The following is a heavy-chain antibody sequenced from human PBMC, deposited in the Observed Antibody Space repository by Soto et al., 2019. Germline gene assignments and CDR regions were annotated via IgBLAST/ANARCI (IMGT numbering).Heavy chain of an antibody. CDR3: ARVGYDYVWGSYPNPPCYYYGMDV. D-gene: IGHD3-16*02. CDR1: GYTFTGYY. Sequence: ASVKVSCKASGYTFTGYYMHWVRQAPGQGLEWMGWINPNSGGTNYAQKFQGWVTMTRDTSISTAYMELSRLRSDDTAVYYCARVGYDYVWGSYPNPPCYYYGMDVWGQGTTVTVSS. V-gene: IGHV1-2*04. CDR2: INPNSGGT. J-gene: IGHJ6*02.